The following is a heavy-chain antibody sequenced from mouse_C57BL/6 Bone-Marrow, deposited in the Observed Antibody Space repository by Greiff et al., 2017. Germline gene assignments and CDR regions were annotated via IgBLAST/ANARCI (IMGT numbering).Heavy chain of an antibody. CDR1: GYTFTSYW. J-gene: IGHJ4*01. CDR3: ARHGYYAMDY. CDR2: IYPSDSET. V-gene: IGHV1-61*01. Sequence: QVQLQQSGAELVRPGSSVKLSCKASGYTFTSYWMDWVKQRPGQGLEWIGNIYPSDSETHYNQKFKDKATLTVDKSSSTAYMQLSSLTSEDAAVYYCARHGYYAMDYWGQGTSVTVSS.